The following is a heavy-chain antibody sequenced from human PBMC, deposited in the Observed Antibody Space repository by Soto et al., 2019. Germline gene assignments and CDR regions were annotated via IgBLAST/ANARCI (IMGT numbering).Heavy chain of an antibody. J-gene: IGHJ5*02. CDR1: GDSISGGAFY. Sequence: SETLSLTCTVSGDSISGGAFYWSWIRLQSGKGPEWIGSIFYAGDTYYNPSLKSRVEISLDGSQNQFSLNLRSVTAADTAVYYCAREGDYQTWFEPWGPGTLVTVSS. V-gene: IGHV4-31*02. CDR2: IFYAGDT. CDR3: AREGDYQTWFEP. D-gene: IGHD4-17*01.